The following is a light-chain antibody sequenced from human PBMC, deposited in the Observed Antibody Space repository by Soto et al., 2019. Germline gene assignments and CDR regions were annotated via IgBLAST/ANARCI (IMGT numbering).Light chain of an antibody. Sequence: DIQMTQSPSSLSASVGDRVTITCRASESISSWLAWYQQKPGKAPKLLIYKASTLESGVPSRFRGSGSGTQFTLTISSLQPDDFATYYCQQYKSDSSYTFGQGTKLEI. V-gene: IGKV1-5*03. J-gene: IGKJ2*01. CDR3: QQYKSDSSYT. CDR1: ESISSW. CDR2: KAS.